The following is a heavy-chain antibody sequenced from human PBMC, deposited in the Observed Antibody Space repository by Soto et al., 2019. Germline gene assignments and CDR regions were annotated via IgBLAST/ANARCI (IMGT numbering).Heavy chain of an antibody. J-gene: IGHJ3*02. D-gene: IGHD6-19*01. Sequence: PLASVKVSCKASGGTFSSYAISWVRQAPGQGLEWMGGIIPIFGTANYAQKFQGRVTITADESTSTAYMELSSLRSEDTAVYYCARGQWLEYAFDIWGQGTMVTVSS. CDR2: IIPIFGTA. CDR3: ARGQWLEYAFDI. V-gene: IGHV1-69*13. CDR1: GGTFSSYA.